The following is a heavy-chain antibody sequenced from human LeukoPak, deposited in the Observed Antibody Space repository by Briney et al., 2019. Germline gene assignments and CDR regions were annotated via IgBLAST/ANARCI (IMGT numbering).Heavy chain of an antibody. V-gene: IGHV3-30*18. D-gene: IGHD6-19*01. J-gene: IGHJ4*02. CDR2: LSYDGSNK. Sequence: GGSLRLSCAASGFTFSSYGMHWVRQAPGKGLEWVAVLSYDGSNKYYADSVKGRFTISRDNSKNTLYLQMNSLRAEDTAVYYCAKDGRTSGWPDYWGQGTLVTVSS. CDR1: GFTFSSYG. CDR3: AKDGRTSGWPDY.